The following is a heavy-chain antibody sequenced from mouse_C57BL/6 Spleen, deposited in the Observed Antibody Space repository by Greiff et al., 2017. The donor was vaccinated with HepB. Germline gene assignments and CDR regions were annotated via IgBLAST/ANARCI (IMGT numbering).Heavy chain of an antibody. Sequence: VQLKQSGPELVKPGASVKISCKASGYTFTDYYMNWVKQSHGKSLEWIGDINPNNGGTSYNQKFKGKATLTVDKSSSTAYMELRSLTSEDSAVYYCARWLLHYYAMDYWGQGTSVTVSS. D-gene: IGHD2-3*01. V-gene: IGHV1-26*01. CDR3: ARWLLHYYAMDY. J-gene: IGHJ4*01. CDR1: GYTFTDYY. CDR2: INPNNGGT.